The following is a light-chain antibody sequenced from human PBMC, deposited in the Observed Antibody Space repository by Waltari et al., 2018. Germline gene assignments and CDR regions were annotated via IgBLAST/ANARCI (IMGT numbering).Light chain of an antibody. CDR3: QSYDSSLSGVL. V-gene: IGLV1-40*01. J-gene: IGLJ2*01. CDR1: SSNIGAGYG. CDR2: GNN. Sequence: QSVLTQPPSMSGAPGQRITISCTATSSNIGAGYGVHWYLQLPGTAPKLLILGNNNRPSGVPDRFSASKSDTSASLAITGLQAEDEADYYCQSYDSSLSGVLFGGGTKLTVL.